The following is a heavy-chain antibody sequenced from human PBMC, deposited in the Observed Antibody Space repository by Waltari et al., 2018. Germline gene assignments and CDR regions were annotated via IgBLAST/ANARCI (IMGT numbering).Heavy chain of an antibody. J-gene: IGHJ4*02. CDR2: IHSNGGT. D-gene: IGHD4-4*01. CDR3: AAYRNRIFDY. CDR1: GVSIGSYY. V-gene: IGHV4-4*07. Sequence: QVQLQVSGPGLVKPAETLSLTCSVSGVSIGSYYWSWIRQPAGRGLEWMGRIHSNGGTNYNPSLKSRVTMSVDMSRNQISLKLTSVAAADTAVYYCAAYRNRIFDYWGQGSLVAVSS.